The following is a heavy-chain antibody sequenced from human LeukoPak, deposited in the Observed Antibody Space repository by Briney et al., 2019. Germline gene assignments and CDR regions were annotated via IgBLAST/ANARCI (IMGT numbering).Heavy chain of an antibody. CDR3: ARVSRGKWELLGAHDY. Sequence: GGSLRLSCVASGFTFSSYSMNWVRQAPGKGLEWVSFISSSSSYIYYADSVKGRFTISRDNARNSLFLQMNSLRAEDTAVYYCARVSRGKWELLGAHDYWGQGTLVTVSS. D-gene: IGHD1-26*01. CDR2: ISSSSSYI. J-gene: IGHJ4*02. CDR1: GFTFSSYS. V-gene: IGHV3-21*01.